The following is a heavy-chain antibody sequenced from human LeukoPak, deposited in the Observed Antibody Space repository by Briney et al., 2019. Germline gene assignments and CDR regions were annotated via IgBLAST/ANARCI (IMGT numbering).Heavy chain of an antibody. CDR3: ARGASSGYYYVRERGYYFDY. D-gene: IGHD3-22*01. V-gene: IGHV4-34*01. J-gene: IGHJ4*02. Sequence: SETLSLTCAVYGGSFSGYYWSWIRQPPGKGLEWIGEINHSGSTNYNPSLKSRVTISVDTSKNQFSLKMRSVTAADTAVYYCARGASSGYYYVRERGYYFDYWGQGTLVSLSS. CDR1: GGSFSGYY. CDR2: INHSGST.